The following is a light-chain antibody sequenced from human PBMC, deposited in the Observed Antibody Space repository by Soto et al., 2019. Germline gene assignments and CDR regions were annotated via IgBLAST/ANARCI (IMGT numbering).Light chain of an antibody. CDR1: SSDVGGYNY. CDR2: DVS. V-gene: IGLV2-14*03. Sequence: QSALTQPASVSGSPGQSITISCTGTSSDVGGYNYVSWYQQHPGKAPKLMIHDVSKRPSGISDRFSGSKSGNTASLTISGLRSADEADYYCSSYGGSNTLVFGGGTKVTVL. J-gene: IGLJ2*01. CDR3: SSYGGSNTLV.